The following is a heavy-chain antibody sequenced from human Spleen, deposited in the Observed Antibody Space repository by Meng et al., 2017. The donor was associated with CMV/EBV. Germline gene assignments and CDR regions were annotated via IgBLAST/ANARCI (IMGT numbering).Heavy chain of an antibody. CDR2: IIPFLGIP. Sequence: SVKVSCKASRGTFRRYTISWVRQAPGQGLEWMGRIIPFLGIPICAQRFQGRVTITADKSTSTVYMGLSSLRCEDTAVYYCARPPKWLDHYYYGMDVWGQGTTVTVSS. V-gene: IGHV1-69*02. J-gene: IGHJ6*02. CDR1: RGTFRRYT. D-gene: IGHD6-19*01. CDR3: ARPPKWLDHYYYGMDV.